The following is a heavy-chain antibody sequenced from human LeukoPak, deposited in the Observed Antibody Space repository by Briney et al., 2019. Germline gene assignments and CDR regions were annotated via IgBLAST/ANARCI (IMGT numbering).Heavy chain of an antibody. CDR2: MNPNSGNT. CDR3: TRGSSGRRDN. Sequence: ASVEVSCKASGYTFTSCDINWVRQATGQGLEWMGWMNPNSGNTGYGQRFQGRITMTRDISIGTDYMELSNLTSEDTAIYYCTRGSSGRRDNWGQGTLVTVSA. J-gene: IGHJ4*02. D-gene: IGHD6-19*01. V-gene: IGHV1-8*01. CDR1: GYTFTSCD.